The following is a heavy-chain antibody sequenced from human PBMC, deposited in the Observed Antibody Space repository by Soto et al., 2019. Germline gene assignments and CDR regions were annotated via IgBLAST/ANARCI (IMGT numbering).Heavy chain of an antibody. J-gene: IGHJ6*02. CDR2: IYYTGST. V-gene: IGHV4-61*08. CDR1: GGSISSGGYY. D-gene: IGHD2-21*02. Sequence: SEPLSLTCTVSGGSISSGGYYWSWIRQHPGKGLEWIGYIYYTGSTVYNPSFKSRVTISVDTSKNQFSLQLNSVTAADTAVYYCARDLWGYCGTDCFPLDVWGQGTMVTVSS. CDR3: ARDLWGYCGTDCFPLDV.